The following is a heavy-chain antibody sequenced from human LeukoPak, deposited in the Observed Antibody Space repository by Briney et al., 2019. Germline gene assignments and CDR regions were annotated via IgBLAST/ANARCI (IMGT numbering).Heavy chain of an antibody. D-gene: IGHD6-19*01. CDR3: ARDNSWYSSGWYFDY. Sequence: GGSLRLFRAASGFTFSSYEMNWVRQAPGKGLEWVSYISSSGSTIYYADSVKGRFTISRDNAKNSLYLQMNSLRAEDTAVYYCARDNSWYSSGWYFDYWGQGTLVTVSS. V-gene: IGHV3-48*03. CDR1: GFTFSSYE. J-gene: IGHJ4*02. CDR2: ISSSGSTI.